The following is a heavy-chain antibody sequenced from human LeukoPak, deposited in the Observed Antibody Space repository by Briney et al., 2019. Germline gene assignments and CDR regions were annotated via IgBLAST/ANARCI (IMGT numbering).Heavy chain of an antibody. J-gene: IGHJ4*02. D-gene: IGHD5-18*01. CDR3: ASSGTAMAPFDY. CDR2: IYTSGST. CDR1: GGSISSYY. V-gene: IGHV4-4*07. Sequence: PSETPSLTCTVSGGSISSYYWSWIRQPAGKGLEWIGRIYTSGSTNYNPSLKSRVTMSVDTSKNQFSLKLSSVTAADTAVYYCASSGTAMAPFDYWGQGTLVTVSS.